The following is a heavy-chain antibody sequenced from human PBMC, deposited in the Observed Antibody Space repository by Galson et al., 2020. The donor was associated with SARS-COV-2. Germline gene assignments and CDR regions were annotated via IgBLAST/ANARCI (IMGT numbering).Heavy chain of an antibody. V-gene: IGHV3-30*03. J-gene: IGHJ3*02. D-gene: IGHD1-26*01. CDR3: ARDVSGGASDI. CDR1: GFTFSSYG. Sequence: GGSLRLSCAASGFTFSSYGMHWVRQAPGKGLEWVAVISYDGRIEVYADSVKGRFTISRDNSENMLFLQMDSLRADDTAVYYCARDVSGGASDIWGQGTMVTVSS. CDR2: ISYDGRIE.